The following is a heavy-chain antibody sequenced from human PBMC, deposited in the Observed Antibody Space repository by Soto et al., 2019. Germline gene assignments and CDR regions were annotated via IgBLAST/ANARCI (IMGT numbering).Heavy chain of an antibody. CDR1: GFTFSSYE. J-gene: IGHJ5*02. V-gene: IGHV3-48*03. D-gene: IGHD3-3*01. CDR2: ISSSGSTI. Sequence: PGGSLRLSCAASGFTFSSYEMNWVRQAPGKGLEWVSYISSSGSTIYYADSVKGRFTISRDNAKNSLYLQMNSLRAEDTAVYYCARGAQGVVPNPYNWFDPWGQGTLVTVSS. CDR3: ARGAQGVVPNPYNWFDP.